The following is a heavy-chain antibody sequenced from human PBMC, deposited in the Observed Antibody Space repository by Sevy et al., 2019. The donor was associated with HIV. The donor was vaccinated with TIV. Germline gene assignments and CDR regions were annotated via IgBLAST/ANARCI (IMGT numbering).Heavy chain of an antibody. Sequence: GGSLRLSCVAPGFTFSDHYMEWVRKAPGKGREWVGRTRNKADGYTTENAASGKGGFTMSCDDSKNSLYVQMNSLKTEDTAVYYCATHAGIAAAGRVFDYWGQGTLVTVSS. J-gene: IGHJ4*02. CDR2: TRNKADGYTT. D-gene: IGHD6-13*01. CDR1: GFTFSDHY. V-gene: IGHV3-72*01. CDR3: ATHAGIAAAGRVFDY.